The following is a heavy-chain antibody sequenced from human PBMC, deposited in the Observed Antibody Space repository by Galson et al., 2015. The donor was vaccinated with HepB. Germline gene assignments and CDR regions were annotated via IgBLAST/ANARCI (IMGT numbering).Heavy chain of an antibody. V-gene: IGHV3-66*01. D-gene: IGHD3-10*01. CDR3: ARADYNSYCIDY. CDR1: GFTVSSNY. CDR2: IYSGGST. J-gene: IGHJ4*02. Sequence: SLRLSCAASGFTVSSNYVSWVRQAPGKGLEYVSVIYSGGSTYYADSVKGRFTISRDNYKNILYLQMNSLRAEDTALYYCARADYNSYCIDYWGQGTLVTVSS.